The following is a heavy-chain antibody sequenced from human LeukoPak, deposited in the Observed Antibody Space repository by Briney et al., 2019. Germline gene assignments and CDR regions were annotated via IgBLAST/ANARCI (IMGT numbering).Heavy chain of an antibody. V-gene: IGHV1-18*01. CDR1: GYTFNSYG. Sequence: ASVRVSCKGCGYTFNSYGSRGGRQAGGQGGGGMGWISAYKGNTNYAQKLKGRVTMTTETATSTAYMELRSLRSDDTAVYYCAGGRGYSYGEIDYWGQGTLVTVSS. CDR2: ISAYKGNT. CDR3: AGGRGYSYGEIDY. D-gene: IGHD5-18*01. J-gene: IGHJ4*02.